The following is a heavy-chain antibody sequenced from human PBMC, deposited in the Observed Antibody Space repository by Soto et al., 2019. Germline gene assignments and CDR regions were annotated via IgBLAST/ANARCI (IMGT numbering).Heavy chain of an antibody. J-gene: IGHJ6*02. CDR2: IWHDGSNK. D-gene: IGHD3-16*02. CDR3: ARENALTYVWVRYRYYYDYGMDV. V-gene: IGHV3-33*01. CDR1: GVTFSSYG. Sequence: QVQLVESGGGVVQPGRSLRLSCAASGVTFSSYGMHWVRQAPGKGLEWVAVIWHDGSNKYYADSVKGRLTISGDNSKNTLYLQMNSLRAEDTAGYYCARENALTYVWVRYRYYYDYGMDVCGQGTTVTVSS.